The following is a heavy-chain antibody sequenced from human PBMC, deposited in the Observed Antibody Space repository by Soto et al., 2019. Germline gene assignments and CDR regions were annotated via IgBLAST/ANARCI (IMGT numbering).Heavy chain of an antibody. J-gene: IGHJ6*02. CDR1: GGSISSGDYF. Sequence: QVQLQESGPGLVKPSQTLSLTCTVSGGSISSGDYFWSWIRQSPGKGLEWIGYIFSIGSTYYNPSLKSRASISRDTSKNRFSLKLSAVRTTDTAVYYCAGGRLIRPYYNHGRDVWGQGTTVTVSS. V-gene: IGHV4-30-4*01. CDR3: AGGRLIRPYYNHGRDV. D-gene: IGHD3-3*02. CDR2: IFSIGST.